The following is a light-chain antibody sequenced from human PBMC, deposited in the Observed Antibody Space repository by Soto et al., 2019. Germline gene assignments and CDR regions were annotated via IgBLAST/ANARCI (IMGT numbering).Light chain of an antibody. Sequence: QSALTQPRSVSGSPGQSVTISCTGTSSDVGGYNYVSWYQQHPGKAPKLMIYDVSKRPSGVPDRFSGSKAGNTASLTISGLKADDEADYYCCSYAGSYAVFGGGTKLTVL. CDR1: SSDVGGYNY. CDR2: DVS. V-gene: IGLV2-11*01. J-gene: IGLJ7*01. CDR3: CSYAGSYAV.